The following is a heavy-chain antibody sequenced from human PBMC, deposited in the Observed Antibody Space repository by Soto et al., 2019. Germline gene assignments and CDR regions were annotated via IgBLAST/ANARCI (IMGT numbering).Heavy chain of an antibody. J-gene: IGHJ6*02. CDR2: IKGDGSEK. V-gene: IGHV3-7*01. Sequence: EVRLVESGGGLVQPGGSLRLSCVASGFTFTSYWMSWVRQAPGKGLEWVANIKGDGSEKRYVDSVKGRLTISRDNAKNSVYLQMNSLRGEETALYYWGRDEVRNGVGVWGQGTTVTFSS. CDR3: GRDEVRNGVGV. CDR1: GFTFTSYW.